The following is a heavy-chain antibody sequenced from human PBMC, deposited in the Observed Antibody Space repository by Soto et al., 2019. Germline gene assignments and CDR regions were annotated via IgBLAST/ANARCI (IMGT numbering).Heavy chain of an antibody. V-gene: IGHV3-11*06. CDR3: VRANRNVDY. J-gene: IGHJ4*02. CDR2: ISSAGDYT. CDR1: GFTFRIYY. Sequence: QVQLVESGGDLVKPGGSLRLSCAASGFTFRIYYMTWVRQAPGEGLEWISYISSAGDYTDYADSVKGRFTISSDNARNSLFLQMNSLRAEDTAGYYCVRANRNVDYWGRGTLVTVSS.